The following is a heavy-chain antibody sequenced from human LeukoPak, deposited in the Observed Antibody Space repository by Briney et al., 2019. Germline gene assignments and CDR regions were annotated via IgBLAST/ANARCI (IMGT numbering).Heavy chain of an antibody. J-gene: IGHJ3*02. D-gene: IGHD3-3*01. CDR3: ARDLTLITIFGVVTGDAFDI. CDR1: GHSISSGYY. CDR2: IYHSGST. V-gene: IGHV4-38-2*02. Sequence: SETLSLTCTVSGHSISSGYYWGWIRQPPGKGLEWIGSIYHSGSTYYNPSLKSRVTISVDTSKNQFSLKLSSVTAADTAVYYCARDLTLITIFGVVTGDAFDIWGQGTMVTVSS.